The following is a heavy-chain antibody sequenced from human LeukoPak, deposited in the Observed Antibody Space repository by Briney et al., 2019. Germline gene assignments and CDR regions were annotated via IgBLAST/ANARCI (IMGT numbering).Heavy chain of an antibody. Sequence: GESLKISCKGSGYSFTGYWIAWVRQMPGKGLEWMGIIYPDDSDTRYSPSFQGQVTISADKSISTAYLQWSSLKASDTAMYYCARQAPMAHFDYWGQGTLVTVSS. V-gene: IGHV5-51*01. D-gene: IGHD5-24*01. J-gene: IGHJ4*02. CDR1: GYSFTGYW. CDR2: IYPDDSDT. CDR3: ARQAPMAHFDY.